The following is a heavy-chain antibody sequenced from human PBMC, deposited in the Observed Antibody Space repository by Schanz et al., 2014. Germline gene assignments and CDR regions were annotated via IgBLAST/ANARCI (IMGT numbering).Heavy chain of an antibody. D-gene: IGHD2-2*01. CDR3: ARTDQQMQRPDY. CDR1: GFTFSSYG. V-gene: IGHV3-23*04. CDR2: ISGRGDST. Sequence: VQLVESGGGVVQPGRSLRLSCAASGFTFSSYGMHWVRQAPGKGLEWVSLISGRGDSTHYADSVKGRFTISRDNSRKTLSLQMNSLRAEDTAVYYCARTDQQMQRPDYWGQGTLVIVSS. J-gene: IGHJ4*02.